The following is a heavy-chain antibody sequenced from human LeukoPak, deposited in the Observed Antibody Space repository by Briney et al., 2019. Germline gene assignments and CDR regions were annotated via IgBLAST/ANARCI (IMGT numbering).Heavy chain of an antibody. CDR3: ARTMVGLNAFDI. J-gene: IGHJ3*02. CDR1: GYTFTSYA. Sequence: ASVNVSCKTSGYTFTSYAISWVRQAPGQGLEWMGWISAYNGNTDYAQKFQGRVTMTTDTSTSTAYMELRSLRSDDTAVYYCARTMVGLNAFDIWGQGTMVTVSS. D-gene: IGHD3-10*02. V-gene: IGHV1-18*01. CDR2: ISAYNGNT.